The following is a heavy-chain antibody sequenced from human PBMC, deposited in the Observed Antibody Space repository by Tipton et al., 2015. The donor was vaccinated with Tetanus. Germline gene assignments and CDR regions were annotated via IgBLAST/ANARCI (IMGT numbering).Heavy chain of an antibody. J-gene: IGHJ3*01. Sequence: TLSLTCSVSGASTSSYYWNWIRQVPGKGLEWIGYTHHSGNTNYNPSLSGRVTTSVDTSKNQFSLKMSSVTAADTAVYYCARRSYCSNSRCFDAFDLWGQGTMVTVSS. D-gene: IGHD2-2*01. V-gene: IGHV4-59*01. CDR1: GASTSSYY. CDR2: THHSGNT. CDR3: ARRSYCSNSRCFDAFDL.